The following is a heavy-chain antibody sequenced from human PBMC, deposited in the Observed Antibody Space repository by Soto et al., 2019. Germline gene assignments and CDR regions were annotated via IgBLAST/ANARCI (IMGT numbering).Heavy chain of an antibody. CDR3: ARGIRDSSGWDFDY. CDR1: GDTFSSSA. Sequence: QVQLVQSGAEVKEPGSPVKVSCKAPGDTFSSSAISWVRQAPGQGLEWMGGLIPMFGTANYAQKFQGRGMITADKSTSTVYMELTSLRSEDTAVYYCARGIRDSSGWDFDYWGQGTLVTVSS. D-gene: IGHD6-19*01. V-gene: IGHV1-69*06. J-gene: IGHJ4*02. CDR2: LIPMFGTA.